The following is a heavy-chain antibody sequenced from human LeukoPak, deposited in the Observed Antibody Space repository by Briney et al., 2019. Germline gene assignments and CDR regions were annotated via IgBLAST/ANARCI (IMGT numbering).Heavy chain of an antibody. CDR2: IRYDGSNK. Sequence: GGSLRLSCAASGFTFSSYGMHWVRQAPGKGLEWVAFIRYDGSNKYYADSVKGRFTISRDNPKNTLYLQMNSLRAEDTAVYYCAKDTTPPKAGFDPWGQGTMVTVSS. CDR3: AKDTTPPKAGFDP. J-gene: IGHJ5*02. V-gene: IGHV3-30*02. D-gene: IGHD1-14*01. CDR1: GFTFSSYG.